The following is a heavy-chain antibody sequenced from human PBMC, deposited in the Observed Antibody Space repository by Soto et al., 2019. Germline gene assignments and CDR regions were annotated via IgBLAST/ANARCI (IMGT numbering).Heavy chain of an antibody. D-gene: IGHD3-3*01. CDR1: GFTFSGYS. V-gene: IGHV3-48*01. Sequence: PGGSLRLSCAASGFTFSGYSMNWVRQAPGKGLEWVSYISSSSSTIYYADSVKGRFTISRDNVKNSLYLQMNSLRAEDTAVCYCARRFVTFFVVVHRFAFDIWGQGTMVTVSS. CDR2: ISSSSSTI. J-gene: IGHJ3*02. CDR3: ARRFVTFFVVVHRFAFDI.